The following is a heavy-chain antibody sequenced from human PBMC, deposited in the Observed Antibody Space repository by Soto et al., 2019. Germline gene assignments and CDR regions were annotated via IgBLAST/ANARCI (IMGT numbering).Heavy chain of an antibody. CDR3: ARNLVPAACDY. CDR1: GFTFSSYS. V-gene: IGHV3-48*01. Sequence: PGGSLRLSCAASGFTFSSYSMNWVRQAPGKGLEWVSYISSSSSTIYYADSVKGRFTISRGNAKNSLYLQMNSLRAEDTAVYYCARNLVPAACDYWGQGTLVTVSS. D-gene: IGHD2-2*01. CDR2: ISSSSSTI. J-gene: IGHJ4*02.